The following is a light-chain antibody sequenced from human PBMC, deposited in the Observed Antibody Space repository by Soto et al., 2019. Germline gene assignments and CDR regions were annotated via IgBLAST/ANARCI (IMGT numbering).Light chain of an antibody. V-gene: IGKV3-11*01. CDR2: DAS. CDR1: QSVSSY. Sequence: EIVLTQSPATLSLSPGERATLSCRASQSVSSYLAWYQQKPGPAPRLLIYDASNRATGIPAMFSGSGSGTDFTLTISSLEPEDFAVYYCQQRSNWPRTFGQGTKV. J-gene: IGKJ1*01. CDR3: QQRSNWPRT.